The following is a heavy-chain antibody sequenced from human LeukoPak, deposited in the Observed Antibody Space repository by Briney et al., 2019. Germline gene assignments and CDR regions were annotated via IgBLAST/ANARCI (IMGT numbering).Heavy chain of an antibody. D-gene: IGHD3-3*01. CDR3: ARVGVAGFDY. J-gene: IGHJ4*02. CDR2: IKEDVGDK. CDR1: GFTIDDYW. V-gene: IGHV3-7*03. Sequence: GGSLRLSCAASGFTIDDYWMSWVRQAPGKGLEWVANIKEDVGDKYYVDSVKGRFTISRDNAKNSLYLQMSRLRAEDTAVYYCARVGVAGFDYWGQGIPVTVSS.